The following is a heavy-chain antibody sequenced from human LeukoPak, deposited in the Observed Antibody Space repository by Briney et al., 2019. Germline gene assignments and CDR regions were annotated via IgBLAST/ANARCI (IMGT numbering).Heavy chain of an antibody. J-gene: IGHJ3*02. V-gene: IGHV6-1*01. CDR3: ARDQWTVGATGYDAFDI. D-gene: IGHD1-26*01. Sequence: SQTLSLTCAISGDSVSSNSAAWNWIRQSPSRGLEWLVRTYYRSKWYNDYAVSVKSRITINPDTSKNQFSLQLNSVTPEDTAVYYCARDQWTVGATGYDAFDIWGQGTMVTVSS. CDR2: TYYRSKWYN. CDR1: GDSVSSNSAA.